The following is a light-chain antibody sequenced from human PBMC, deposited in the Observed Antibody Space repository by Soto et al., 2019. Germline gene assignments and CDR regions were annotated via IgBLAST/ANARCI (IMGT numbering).Light chain of an antibody. CDR1: NIGSKS. V-gene: IGLV3-21*04. J-gene: IGLJ2*01. CDR2: YDS. Sequence: SSELTQPPSVSVAPGKTARITCGGNNIGSKSVHWYQQKPGQAPVLVIYYDSDRPSGIPERFSGSNSGNTATLTISRVEAGDEADYYCQVWDSSSAYVVFGGGTQLTVL. CDR3: QVWDSSSAYVV.